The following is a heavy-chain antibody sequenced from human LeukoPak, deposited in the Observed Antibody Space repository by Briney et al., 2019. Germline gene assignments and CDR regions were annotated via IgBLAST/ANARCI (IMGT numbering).Heavy chain of an antibody. V-gene: IGHV4-31*03. J-gene: IGHJ6*02. Sequence: NPSQTLSLTCTVSGGSISSGGYYWSWIRQHPGKGLEWIGYIYYSGSTYYNPSLKSRVTISVDTSKNQFSLKLSSVTAADTAVYYCAREPYYYDSSGYLAHYYGMDVWGQGTTVTVSS. CDR2: IYYSGST. CDR1: GGSISSGGYY. D-gene: IGHD3-22*01. CDR3: AREPYYYDSSGYLAHYYGMDV.